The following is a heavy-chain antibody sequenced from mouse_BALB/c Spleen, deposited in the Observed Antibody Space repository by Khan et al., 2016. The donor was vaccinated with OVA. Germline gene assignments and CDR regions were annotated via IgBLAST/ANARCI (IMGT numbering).Heavy chain of an antibody. CDR1: GYTFTNYV. D-gene: IGHD4-1*01. CDR2: INPAIADT. J-gene: IGHJ3*01. CDR3: AREASSWDFSFPY. Sequence: EVQLQESGPELVEPGASVKMSCKASGYTFTNYVIHWVKQKPGQGLEWIGYINPAIADTRYNEKFKGKATLTSDISSTTAYMDLSSLTSEDSAVYYCAREASSWDFSFPYWGQGTLVTVSA. V-gene: IGHV1S136*01.